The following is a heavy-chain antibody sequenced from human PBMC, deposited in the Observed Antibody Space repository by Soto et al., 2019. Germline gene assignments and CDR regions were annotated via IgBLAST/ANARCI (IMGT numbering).Heavy chain of an antibody. CDR2: INHSGST. J-gene: IGHJ5*02. CDR1: GGSFSGYY. CDR3: ARVVDFWSGYYSRWFDP. Sequence: SETLSLTCAVYGGSFSGYYWSWIRQPPGKGLEWIGEINHSGSTSYNPSLKSRVTISVDTSKNQFSLKLSSVTAADTAVYYCARVVDFWSGYYSRWFDPWGQGTLVTVSS. D-gene: IGHD3-3*01. V-gene: IGHV4-34*01.